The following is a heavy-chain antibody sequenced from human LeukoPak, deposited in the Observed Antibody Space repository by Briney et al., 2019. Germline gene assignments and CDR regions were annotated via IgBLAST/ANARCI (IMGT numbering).Heavy chain of an antibody. J-gene: IGHJ4*02. CDR1: GGSISSSSYY. CDR3: ARFSQWLFDY. Sequence: PSKTLSLTCTVSGGSISSSSYYWGWIRQPPGKGLEWIGSIYYSGSTYYNPSLKSRVTISVDTSKNQFPLKLSSVTAADTAVYYCARFSQWLFDYWGQGTLVTVSS. D-gene: IGHD6-19*01. CDR2: IYYSGST. V-gene: IGHV4-39*01.